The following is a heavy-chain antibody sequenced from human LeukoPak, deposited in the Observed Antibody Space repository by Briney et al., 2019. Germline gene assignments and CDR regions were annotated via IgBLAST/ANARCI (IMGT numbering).Heavy chain of an antibody. D-gene: IGHD6-6*01. CDR2: IYPGDSAT. Sequence: GESLKISCKGFGYSFTSYWIGWVRQMRGKGLEWMGIIYPGDSATRYSPSFQGQVTISADKSISTAYLQWSSLKASDTAMYYCARHVAYSSSSSWFDHWGQGTLVTVSS. V-gene: IGHV5-51*01. CDR3: ARHVAYSSSSSWFDH. CDR1: GYSFTSYW. J-gene: IGHJ5*02.